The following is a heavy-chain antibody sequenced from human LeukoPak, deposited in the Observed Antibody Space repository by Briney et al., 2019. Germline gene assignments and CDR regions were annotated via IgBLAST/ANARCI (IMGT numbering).Heavy chain of an antibody. D-gene: IGHD5-18*01. J-gene: IGHJ6*02. CDR3: ARDVAMGYYYYYGMDV. CDR1: GFTFSSYA. Sequence: PGGSLRLSCAASGFTFSSYAMHWVRQAPGKGLEWVAVIWYDGSNKYYADSVKGRFTISRDNSKNTLYLQMNSLRAEDTAVYYCARDVAMGYYYYYGMDVWGQGTTVTVSS. V-gene: IGHV3-33*01. CDR2: IWYDGSNK.